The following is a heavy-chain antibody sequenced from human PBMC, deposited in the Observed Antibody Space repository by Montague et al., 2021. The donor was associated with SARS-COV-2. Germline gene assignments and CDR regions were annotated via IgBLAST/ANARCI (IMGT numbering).Heavy chain of an antibody. J-gene: IGHJ6*02. CDR3: ARGAYRATGRYGMDV. CDR2: IYTVGTT. V-gene: IGHV4-61*10. CDR1: GDSISSGDYH. Sequence: SETLSLTCTVSGDSISSGDYHWSWVRQPAGKGLEWIGYIYTVGTTCYNPSLKSRVTISMDTSKNQFSLKLSSVTAADTAVYFCARGAYRATGRYGMDVWGQGTTVTVSS. D-gene: IGHD7-27*01.